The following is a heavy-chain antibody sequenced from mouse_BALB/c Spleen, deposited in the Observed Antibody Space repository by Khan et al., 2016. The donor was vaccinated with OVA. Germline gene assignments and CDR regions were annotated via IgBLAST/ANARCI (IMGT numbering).Heavy chain of an antibody. Sequence: VQLQQSGAELVKPGASVKLSCTASGFNIKDTYMHWVKQRPEQGLEWIGRIDPANGNTKYDPKLQGKATIPADTSSNTAYLQLSSLTSEDTAVYYCARAGNWAWFAYWGQGTLVTVSA. CDR1: GFNIKDTY. CDR3: ARAGNWAWFAY. D-gene: IGHD4-1*01. V-gene: IGHV14-3*02. CDR2: IDPANGNT. J-gene: IGHJ3*01.